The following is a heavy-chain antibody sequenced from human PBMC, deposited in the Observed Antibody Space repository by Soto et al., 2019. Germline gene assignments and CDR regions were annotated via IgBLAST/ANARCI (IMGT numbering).Heavy chain of an antibody. Sequence: QLQLQESGPGLVKPSETLSLTCTVSGGSISSSSYYWGWIRQPPGKGLEWIGSMDYSGSTYYNPSLKSRVTLSVDTSKNQCSLKLSSVTATDTAVYYCARHSSSWYVGWYFDLWGRGTLVTVSS. V-gene: IGHV4-39*01. CDR1: GGSISSSSYY. CDR2: MDYSGST. CDR3: ARHSSSWYVGWYFDL. J-gene: IGHJ2*01. D-gene: IGHD6-13*01.